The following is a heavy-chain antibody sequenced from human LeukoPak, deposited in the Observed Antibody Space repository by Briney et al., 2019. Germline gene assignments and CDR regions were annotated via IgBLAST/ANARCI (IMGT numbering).Heavy chain of an antibody. CDR2: INPNSGGT. CDR1: GYTFTGYY. Sequence: ASVKVSCKASGYTFTGYYMHWVRQAPGQGLEWMGWINPNSGGTNYAQKFQGRVTMTRDTSISTAYMELSRLRSDDTAVYYCARGGSYYDSSGYYDAFDIWGQGTMVAVSS. D-gene: IGHD3-22*01. V-gene: IGHV1-2*02. CDR3: ARGGSYYDSSGYYDAFDI. J-gene: IGHJ3*02.